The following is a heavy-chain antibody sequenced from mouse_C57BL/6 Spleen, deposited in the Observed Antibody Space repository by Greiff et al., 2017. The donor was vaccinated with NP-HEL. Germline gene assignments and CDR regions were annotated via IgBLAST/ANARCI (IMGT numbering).Heavy chain of an antibody. J-gene: IGHJ2*01. Sequence: VQLQQPGAELVRPGSSVKLSCKASGYTFTSYWMHWVKQRPIQGLEWIGNIDPSDSETHYNQKFKDKATLTVDKSSSTAYMQLSSLTSEDSADYYGAKGSVHSTGGDFDYWGQGTTLTVSS. CDR1: GYTFTSYW. CDR2: IDPSDSET. CDR3: AKGSVHSTGGDFDY. V-gene: IGHV1-52*01.